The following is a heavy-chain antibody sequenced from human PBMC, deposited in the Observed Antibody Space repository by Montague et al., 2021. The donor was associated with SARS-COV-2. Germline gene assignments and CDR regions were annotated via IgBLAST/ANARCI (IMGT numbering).Heavy chain of an antibody. CDR3: ARLPTGFPNRFDT. CDR2: VHNTGNS. CDR1: GASISLNSHS. J-gene: IGHJ5*02. D-gene: IGHD3-9*01. V-gene: IGHV4-39*01. Sequence: SETLSLTCTVSGASISLNSHSWGWLRQPPGRGLEWITTVHNTGNSYHNSSLQSRVTISRDTSQRQVSLRLNSMTTADTAVYYCARLPTGFPNRFDTWGQGILVTVSS.